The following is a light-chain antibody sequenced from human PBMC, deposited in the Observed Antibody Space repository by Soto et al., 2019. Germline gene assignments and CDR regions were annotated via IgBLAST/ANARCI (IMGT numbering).Light chain of an antibody. V-gene: IGLV2-8*01. J-gene: IGLJ2*01. CDR2: EVS. CDR1: XXDVGGYNY. Sequence: QSALTQPPSASGSPGQSVTISCTGXXXDVGGYNYVSWYQQHPGKAPKLMIYEVSKRPSGVPDRFSGSKSGNTASLTVSGLQAEDEADYYCSSYAGSNNVVFGGGTQLTVL. CDR3: SSYAGSNNVV.